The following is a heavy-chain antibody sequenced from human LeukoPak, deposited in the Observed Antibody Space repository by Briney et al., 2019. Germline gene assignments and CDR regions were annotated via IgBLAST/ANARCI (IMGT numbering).Heavy chain of an antibody. CDR3: ARGWLAETMVVTPYNY. Sequence: GSSVKVSCKASGGTFSNYAISWVRQAPGQGLEWMGGIIPIFGTANYAQKFQGRVTITADEFTGTAYMELSSLRSEDTAVYYCARGWLAETMVVTPYNYWGQGTLVTVSS. V-gene: IGHV1-69*01. CDR1: GGTFSNYA. CDR2: IIPIFGTA. J-gene: IGHJ4*02. D-gene: IGHD4-23*01.